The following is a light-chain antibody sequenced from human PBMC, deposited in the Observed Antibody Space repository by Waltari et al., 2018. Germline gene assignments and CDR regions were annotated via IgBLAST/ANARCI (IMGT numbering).Light chain of an antibody. Sequence: EVVLTQSPDFQSVTPKETVTITCRASESIGSSLHWYQQKPDQSPKLLVMYGYQSFSGVPSRFRGSGSGTDFTLTINGLEAEDAATYFCHQTTLLPSFGQGTKLEIK. CDR2: YGY. J-gene: IGKJ2*01. CDR3: HQTTLLPS. V-gene: IGKV6-21*01. CDR1: ESIGSS.